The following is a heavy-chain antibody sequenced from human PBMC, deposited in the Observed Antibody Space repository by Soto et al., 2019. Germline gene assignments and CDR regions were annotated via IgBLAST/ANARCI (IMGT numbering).Heavy chain of an antibody. CDR1: GFIFSDYA. Sequence: QVQLVESGGGVVQPGRSLRLSCAGSGFIFSDYAMHWVRQAPGKGLQWVAVSSYDGRNKFYADSVKGRITISRDNSKNMLYLEMNSLRAEYTAVYYCEKDPLGEGSGWPYYFDYWGQGTLVTVTS. CDR3: EKDPLGEGSGWPYYFDY. CDR2: SSYDGRNK. J-gene: IGHJ4*02. D-gene: IGHD6-19*01. V-gene: IGHV3-30*04.